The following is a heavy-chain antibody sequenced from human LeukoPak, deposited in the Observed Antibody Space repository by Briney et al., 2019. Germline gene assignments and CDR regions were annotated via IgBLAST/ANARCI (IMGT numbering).Heavy chain of an antibody. J-gene: IGHJ4*02. V-gene: IGHV1-24*01. D-gene: IGHD6-19*01. Sequence: GASVKVSCKVSGYTLTELSMHWVRQAPGKGLEWMGGFDPEDGETIYAQKFQGRVTMTEDTSTDTAYMELSSLRSEDTAVYYCATVAPXGQWLVHDYWGQGTLVTVSS. CDR3: ATVAPXGQWLVHDY. CDR1: GYTLTELS. CDR2: FDPEDGET.